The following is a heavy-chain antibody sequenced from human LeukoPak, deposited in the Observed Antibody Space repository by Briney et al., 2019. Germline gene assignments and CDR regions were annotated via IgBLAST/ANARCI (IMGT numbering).Heavy chain of an antibody. CDR2: IRSDANNK. CDR1: GFTFSSSG. Sequence: PGGPLRLSCAASGFTFSSSGMHWVRQAPDKGLDWVAFIRSDANNKYYAASVKGRFTISRDNSKYTVYLQMNSLRAEDTAVYSCVNSFSSGTYSVWGQGTLVTVSS. CDR3: VNSFSSGTYSV. V-gene: IGHV3-30*02. D-gene: IGHD1-26*01. J-gene: IGHJ4*02.